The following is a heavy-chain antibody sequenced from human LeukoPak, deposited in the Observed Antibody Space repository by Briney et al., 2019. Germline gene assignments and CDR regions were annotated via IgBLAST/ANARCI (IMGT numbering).Heavy chain of an antibody. Sequence: PSETLSLTCAIYGGSFSGYYWSWIRQPPGKGLEWIGEINHSGSTNYNPSLKSRVTISLDTSKNQFSLKPSSVTAADTAVYYCARKAPGAFDIWGQGTMVAVSS. J-gene: IGHJ3*02. CDR1: GGSFSGYY. CDR2: INHSGST. CDR3: ARKAPGAFDI. V-gene: IGHV4-34*01.